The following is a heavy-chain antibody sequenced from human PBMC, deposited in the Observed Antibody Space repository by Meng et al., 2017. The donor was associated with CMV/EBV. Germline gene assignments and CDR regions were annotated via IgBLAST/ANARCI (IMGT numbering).Heavy chain of an antibody. V-gene: IGHV3-30*02. D-gene: IGHD2-2*02. CDR2: IRYDGSNK. J-gene: IGHJ2*01. CDR1: GFTFSSYG. Sequence: GGSLRLSCAASGFTFSSYGMHWVRQAPGKGLEWVAFIRYDGSNKYYADSVKGRFTISRDNSKNTLYLQMNSLRAEDTAVYDCARKVTQYCSSTSGYTRSYWYFDLWGRGTLVTVSS. CDR3: ARKVTQYCSSTSGYTRSYWYFDL.